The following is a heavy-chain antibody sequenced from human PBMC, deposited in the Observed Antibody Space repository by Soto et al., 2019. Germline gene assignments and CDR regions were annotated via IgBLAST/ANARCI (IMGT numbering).Heavy chain of an antibody. V-gene: IGHV3-33*01. Sequence: QVQLVESGGGVVQPGRSLRLSCAASGFTFSSYGMHWVRQTPGKGLEWVAVIWYDGSNKYYADSVKGRFTISRDNSKNTLYLQMNSLRAEDTAVYYCAGGGYYYDSGRTYYFDYWGQGTLVTVSS. D-gene: IGHD3-22*01. CDR3: AGGGYYYDSGRTYYFDY. CDR2: IWYDGSNK. CDR1: GFTFSSYG. J-gene: IGHJ4*02.